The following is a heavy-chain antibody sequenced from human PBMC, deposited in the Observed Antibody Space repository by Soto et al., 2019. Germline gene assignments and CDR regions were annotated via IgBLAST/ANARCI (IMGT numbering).Heavy chain of an antibody. Sequence: GGALRLSCTASGFTFGDYAMSWFRQAPGKGLEWVGFIRSKAYGGTTQYAASVKGRFTISRDDSKSIAYLQMNSLKTEDTAVYYCTTNYYDSSGYDNLFDPWGQGTLVIVSA. V-gene: IGHV3-49*03. D-gene: IGHD3-22*01. CDR3: TTNYYDSSGYDNLFDP. J-gene: IGHJ5*02. CDR2: IRSKAYGGTT. CDR1: GFTFGDYA.